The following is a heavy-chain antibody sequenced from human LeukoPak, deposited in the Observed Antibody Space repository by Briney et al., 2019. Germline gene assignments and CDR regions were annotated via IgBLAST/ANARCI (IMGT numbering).Heavy chain of an antibody. J-gene: IGHJ4*02. CDR2: INWDGTNT. D-gene: IGHD6-13*01. CDR3: VKDLRSNWYSFDY. V-gene: IGHV3-20*03. CDR1: GGTTEVDG. Sequence: GSPRLSSALSGGTTEVDGMCSVRQAPGGRGGWVSGINWDGTNTYSAESVKGRFTITRDSADKPLYLQINRLRDDDTAFYYCVKDLRSNWYSFDYWGQGTLATVSS.